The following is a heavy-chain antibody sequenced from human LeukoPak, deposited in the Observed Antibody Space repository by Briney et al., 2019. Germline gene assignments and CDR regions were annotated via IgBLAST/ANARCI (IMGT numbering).Heavy chain of an antibody. Sequence: TANLSLNCTVSGGSISSSSYYWGWIRQPPGKGLEWIGSIYYSGSTYYNPSLKSRVTISVDTSKNQFSLKLSSVTAADTAVYYCARDLDYGSGSYSPTVDYWCQGTLVTVSS. D-gene: IGHD3-10*01. CDR1: GGSISSSSYY. CDR2: IYYSGST. V-gene: IGHV4-39*07. J-gene: IGHJ4*02. CDR3: ARDLDYGSGSYSPTVDY.